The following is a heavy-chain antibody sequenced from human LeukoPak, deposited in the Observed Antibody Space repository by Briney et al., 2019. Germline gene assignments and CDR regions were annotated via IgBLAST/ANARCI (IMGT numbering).Heavy chain of an antibody. CDR2: ISGSGGSS. V-gene: IGHV3-23*01. CDR3: AKGRGSSWFTSSYSMDV. J-gene: IGHJ6*03. CDR1: GFTFSFSA. D-gene: IGHD6-13*01. Sequence: GGSLRLSCVASGFTFSFSAMTWVRQPPGKGMEWVSPISGSGGSSYYADSVKGRFTISRDNSKNTLYLQMNSLRAEDTAVYYCAKGRGSSWFTSSYSMDVWGKGTTVTVSS.